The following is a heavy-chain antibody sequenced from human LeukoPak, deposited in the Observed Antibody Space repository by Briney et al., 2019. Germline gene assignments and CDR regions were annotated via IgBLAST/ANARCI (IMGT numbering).Heavy chain of an antibody. CDR2: ISSTSTFI. V-gene: IGHV3-21*01. J-gene: IGHJ6*03. CDR3: ARDYFDSSDYPQTYYYYYRDV. CDR1: GFTFSRYS. D-gene: IGHD3-22*01. Sequence: GGSLRLSCAASGFTFSRYSMNRVRQAPGKGLEWVASISSTSTFIYSADSVKGRFTISRDTAKNSLFLQMNSLRAEDTAIYYCARDYFDSSDYPQTYYYYYRDVWGKGTTVTVSS.